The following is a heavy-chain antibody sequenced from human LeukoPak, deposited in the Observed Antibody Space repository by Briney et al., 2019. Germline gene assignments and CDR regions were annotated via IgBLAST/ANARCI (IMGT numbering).Heavy chain of an antibody. CDR3: AKSYEYYYDSSGYYYGAFDI. CDR1: GFTFDDYG. J-gene: IGHJ3*02. Sequence: GGSLRLSCAASGFTFDDYGMSWVRQAPGRGLEWVSGINWNGGSTGYADSVKGRFTISRDNAKNSLYLQMNSLRAEDTAVYYCAKSYEYYYDSSGYYYGAFDIWGQGTMVTVSS. D-gene: IGHD3-22*01. V-gene: IGHV3-20*04. CDR2: INWNGGST.